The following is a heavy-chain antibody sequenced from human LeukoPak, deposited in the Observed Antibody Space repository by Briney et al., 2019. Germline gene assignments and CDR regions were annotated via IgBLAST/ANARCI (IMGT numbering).Heavy chain of an antibody. CDR2: INPSGGST. J-gene: IGHJ6*02. D-gene: IGHD3-3*01. V-gene: IGHV1-46*01. CDR3: ARDQYRFTTPYYYYGMDV. Sequence: GASVKVSCKASGYTFTSYYMHWVRQAPGQGLEWMGIINPSGGSTSYAQKFQGRVTMTRDTSTSTAYMELRSLRSDDTAVYYCARDQYRFTTPYYYYGMDVWGQGTTVTVSS. CDR1: GYTFTSYY.